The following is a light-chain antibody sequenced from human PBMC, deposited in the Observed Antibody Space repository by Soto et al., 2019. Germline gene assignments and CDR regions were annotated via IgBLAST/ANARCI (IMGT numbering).Light chain of an antibody. CDR3: SSYTTNSTSV. Sequence: QSALTQPASVSGSPGQSITISCTGTSSDVGGYNYVSWYQQHPGKPPKLMIYEVSNRPSGVSNRFSGSKSGNTASLTISGLQAEDETDYYCSSYTTNSTSVFGGGTKVTVL. CDR1: SSDVGGYNY. J-gene: IGLJ2*01. CDR2: EVS. V-gene: IGLV2-14*01.